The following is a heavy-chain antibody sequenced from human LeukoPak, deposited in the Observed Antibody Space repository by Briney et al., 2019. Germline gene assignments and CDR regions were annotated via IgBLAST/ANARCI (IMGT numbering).Heavy chain of an antibody. CDR2: ISVYNGKT. CDR3: ARRITIFGVTDYYGMDV. Sequence: ASVKVSCKASGYTFTDYYMHWVRQAPGQGLEWMGWISVYNGKTNYVQKLQGRVTMTTDTSTSTAYMELRSLRSDDTAVYYCARRITIFGVTDYYGMDVWGQGTTVTVSS. V-gene: IGHV1-18*04. CDR1: GYTFTDYY. J-gene: IGHJ6*02. D-gene: IGHD3-3*01.